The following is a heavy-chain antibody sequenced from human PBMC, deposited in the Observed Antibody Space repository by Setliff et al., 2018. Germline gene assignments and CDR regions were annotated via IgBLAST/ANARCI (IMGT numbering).Heavy chain of an antibody. Sequence: GASVKVSCKASGGTFSSYGISWVRQAPGQGLEWMGWISAYNGNTNYAQKLQGRVIMTTDTSTSTVYMDLRNLRSDDTAVYYCARDKPDFVVVEAAARLDYWGQGSLVTVSS. CDR3: ARDKPDFVVVEAAARLDY. CDR1: GGTFSSYG. CDR2: ISAYNGNT. D-gene: IGHD2-15*01. J-gene: IGHJ4*02. V-gene: IGHV1-18*01.